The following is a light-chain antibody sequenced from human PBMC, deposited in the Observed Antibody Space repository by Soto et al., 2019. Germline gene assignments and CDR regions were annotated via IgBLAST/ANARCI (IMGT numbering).Light chain of an antibody. J-gene: IGKJ5*01. CDR1: QSVSSN. Sequence: EIVMTQSPATLSVSPGERAILSCRASQSVSSNLAWYQQKPGQAPRLLIYGASTRATGIPARFSGSGSGTEFTLTISSLQSEDFAVYYGQQYNNWPPITFGQGTRLEIK. CDR2: GAS. V-gene: IGKV3-15*01. CDR3: QQYNNWPPIT.